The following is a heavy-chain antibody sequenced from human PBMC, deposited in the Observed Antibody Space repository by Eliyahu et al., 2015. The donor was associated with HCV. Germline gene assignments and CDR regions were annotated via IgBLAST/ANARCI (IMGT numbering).Heavy chain of an antibody. J-gene: IGHJ5*01. CDR2: XNPTNADT. V-gene: IGHV1-2*02. CDR3: ARDGQQSHNWFDP. D-gene: IGHD6-13*01. CDR1: GYTXTGYF. Sequence: QVQLVQSGAEVKKPGXXVKVXCKASGYTXTGYFIHWVRQAPGQXLEWMGWXNPTNADTNYAQKFQGRVTMTRDTSINTAYMDLSSLKSDDTAVYYCARDGQQSHNWFDPWIQGTLVTVSS.